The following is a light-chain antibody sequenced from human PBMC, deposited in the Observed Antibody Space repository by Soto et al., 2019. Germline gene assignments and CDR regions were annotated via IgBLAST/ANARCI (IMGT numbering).Light chain of an antibody. CDR1: SSDVGSYNL. CDR3: CSYAGSSTFV. Sequence: QSALTQPASVSGSPGQSITISCTGTSSDVGSYNLVSWYQQHPGKAPKLMIYEGSKRPSGVSNRFSGSQSGNTASRTISGLQAEDEADYYCCSYAGSSTFVFGTGTKLTVL. CDR2: EGS. V-gene: IGLV2-23*01. J-gene: IGLJ1*01.